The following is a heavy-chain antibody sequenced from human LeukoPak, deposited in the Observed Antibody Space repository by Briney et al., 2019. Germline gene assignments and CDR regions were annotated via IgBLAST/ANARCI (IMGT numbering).Heavy chain of an antibody. CDR3: AREGYSYGYYGMDV. V-gene: IGHV4-31*03. CDR2: IYYSGST. D-gene: IGHD5-18*01. J-gene: IGHJ6*02. Sequence: SETLSLTCTVSGGSISSGGYYWSWIRQHPGEGLEWIGYIYYSGSTYYNPSLKSRVTISVDTSKNQFSLKLSSVTAADTAVYYCAREGYSYGYYGMDVWGQGTTVTVSS. CDR1: GGSISSGGYY.